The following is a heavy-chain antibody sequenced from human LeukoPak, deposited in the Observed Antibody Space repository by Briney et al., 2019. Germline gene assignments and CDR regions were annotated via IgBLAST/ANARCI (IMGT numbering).Heavy chain of an antibody. Sequence: ASVKVSCKASGYTFTSYGISWVRQAPGQGLEWMGWISAYNGNTNYAQKLQGRVTMTTDTSTSTAYMELRSLRSDDTAVYYCASVAYYDSSGYYPFDYWGQGTLVTVSS. CDR1: GYTFTSYG. D-gene: IGHD3-22*01. V-gene: IGHV1-18*01. J-gene: IGHJ4*02. CDR2: ISAYNGNT. CDR3: ASVAYYDSSGYYPFDY.